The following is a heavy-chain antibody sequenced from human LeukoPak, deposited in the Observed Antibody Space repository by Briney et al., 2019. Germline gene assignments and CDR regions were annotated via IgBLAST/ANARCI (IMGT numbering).Heavy chain of an antibody. J-gene: IGHJ6*02. CDR3: ARDKSRARYSYGMDV. V-gene: IGHV3-9*01. Sequence: RSGGSLRLSCVASGFTFDDFAMHWVRQAPGKGLEWVSGISWNSASKGYADSVKGRFTMSRDNAKNSLYLQMNSLRAEDTAVYYCARDKSRARYSYGMDVWGQGTTVTVSS. CDR1: GFTFDDFA. D-gene: IGHD3-9*01. CDR2: ISWNSASK.